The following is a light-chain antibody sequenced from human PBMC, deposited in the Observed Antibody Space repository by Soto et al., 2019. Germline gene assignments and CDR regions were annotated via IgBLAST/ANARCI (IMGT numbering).Light chain of an antibody. CDR2: DAS. CDR3: LQYHKLPLT. Sequence: DIQMTESPPSLPASVGGRVTITCQATHDISKFLNWYKHKLGRAPKIMIYDASILQTGVPSRFSGTRSGTHFTFTISSLKPEDIETYYCLQYHKLPLTFGGGTKVDIK. V-gene: IGKV1-33*01. CDR1: HDISKF. J-gene: IGKJ4*01.